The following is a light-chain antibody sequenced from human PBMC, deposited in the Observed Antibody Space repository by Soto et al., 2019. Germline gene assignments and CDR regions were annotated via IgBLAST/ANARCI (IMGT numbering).Light chain of an antibody. Sequence: QSALTQPPSASGSPGQSVTISCTGTSSDVGGYNYVSWYQQHPGKAPKLMISEVRKRPPGVPDRLSGSKSGNTASLTVSGRQAEDEAEEYCSSLAGNNNLVFGGGTKLTVL. V-gene: IGLV2-8*01. J-gene: IGLJ2*01. CDR1: SSDVGGYNY. CDR2: EVR. CDR3: SSLAGNNNLV.